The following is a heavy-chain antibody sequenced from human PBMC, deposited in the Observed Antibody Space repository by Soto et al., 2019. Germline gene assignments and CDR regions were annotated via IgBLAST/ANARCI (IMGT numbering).Heavy chain of an antibody. J-gene: IGHJ4*02. V-gene: IGHV3-30*18. CDR2: ISYDGSNK. D-gene: IGHD6-13*01. Sequence: GGSLRLSCAASGFTFSSYGMHWVRQAPGKGLEWVAVISYDGSNKYYADSVKGRFTISRDNSKNTLYLQMNSLRAEDTAVYYCAKDCAYSSSWYYYCFDYWGQGTLVTVSS. CDR3: AKDCAYSSSWYYYCFDY. CDR1: GFTFSSYG.